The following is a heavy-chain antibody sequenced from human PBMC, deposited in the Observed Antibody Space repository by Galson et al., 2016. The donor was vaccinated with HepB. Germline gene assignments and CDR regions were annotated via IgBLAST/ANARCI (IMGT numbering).Heavy chain of an antibody. V-gene: IGHV3-30*03. CDR3: ATQGFCTSSSCHAHHFHY. J-gene: IGHJ4*02. D-gene: IGHD3-22*01. CDR2: ISIDGNDK. CDR1: GLTFTNFG. Sequence: SLRLSCAASGLTFTNFGMHWVRQRPGKVLEWVALISIDGNDKFYADSVKGRFTISRDNSKNTLYLHVDSLRPDDTAVYHCATQGFCTSSSCHAHHFHYWGQGTLVTVSS.